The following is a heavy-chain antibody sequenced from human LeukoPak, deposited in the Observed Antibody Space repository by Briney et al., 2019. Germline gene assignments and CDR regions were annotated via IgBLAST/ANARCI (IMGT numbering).Heavy chain of an antibody. D-gene: IGHD3-22*01. CDR1: GGSISSSSYY. CDR2: IYYSGST. Sequence: PSETLSLTCTVSGGSISSSSYYWGWIRQPPGKGLEWIGSIYYSGSTYYNPSLKSRVTISVDTSKNQFSLKLSSVTAADTAVYYCAGDDDSSGYDYWGQGTLVTVSS. V-gene: IGHV4-39*07. CDR3: AGDDDSSGYDY. J-gene: IGHJ4*02.